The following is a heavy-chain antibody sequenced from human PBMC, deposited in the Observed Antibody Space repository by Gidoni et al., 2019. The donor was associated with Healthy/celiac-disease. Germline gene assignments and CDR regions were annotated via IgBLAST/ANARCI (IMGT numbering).Heavy chain of an antibody. Sequence: EVQLVESGGGLVKPGGSLRLACAASGFTCSSYSMNWVRQAPGKGLEWVSSISSSSSYIYYADSVKGRFTISRDNAKNSLYLQMNSLRAEDTAVYYCARDDVPAAIYYYYYGMDVWGQGTTVTVSS. J-gene: IGHJ6*02. CDR1: GFTCSSYS. D-gene: IGHD2-2*01. CDR2: ISSSSSYI. CDR3: ARDDVPAAIYYYYYGMDV. V-gene: IGHV3-21*01.